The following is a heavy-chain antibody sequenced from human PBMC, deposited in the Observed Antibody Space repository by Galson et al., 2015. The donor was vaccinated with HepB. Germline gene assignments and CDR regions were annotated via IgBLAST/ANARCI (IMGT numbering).Heavy chain of an antibody. Sequence: SCAASGFTFSSYTISWVRQAPGQGLEWMGRIIPILGIANYAQKFQGRVTITADKSTSTAYMELSSLRSEDTAVYYCARGGSYTGAVDYWGQGTLVTVSS. CDR1: GFTFSSYT. CDR3: ARGGSYTGAVDY. V-gene: IGHV1-69*02. D-gene: IGHD1-26*01. CDR2: IIPILGIA. J-gene: IGHJ4*02.